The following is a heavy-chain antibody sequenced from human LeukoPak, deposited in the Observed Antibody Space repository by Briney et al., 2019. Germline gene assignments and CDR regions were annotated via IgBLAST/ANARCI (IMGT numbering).Heavy chain of an antibody. V-gene: IGHV4-4*07. J-gene: IGHJ6*03. D-gene: IGHD2-21*02. CDR1: GGSISSYY. Sequence: PSETLSLTCTISGGSISSYYWSWIRQPAGKGLEWIGRIYTSGSTNYNPSLKSRVTMSVDTSKNQFSLKLSSVTAADTAVYYCARSGDPVVRSYYYYYYMDVWGKGTTVT. CDR2: IYTSGST. CDR3: ARSGDPVVRSYYYYYYMDV.